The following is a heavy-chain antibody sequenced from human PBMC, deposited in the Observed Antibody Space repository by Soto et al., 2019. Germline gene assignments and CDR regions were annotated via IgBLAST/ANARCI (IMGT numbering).Heavy chain of an antibody. V-gene: IGHV1-46*01. CDR3: ARDSSGRNNWFDP. J-gene: IGHJ5*02. CDR2: INPSGGST. D-gene: IGHD3-22*01. Sequence: GASVKVSCKASGYPFTSCYMHCVRQAPGQGLEWMGIINPSGGSTSYAQKFQGRVTMTRDTSTSTVYMELSSLRSEDTAVYYCARDSSGRNNWFDPWGQGTLVTSPQ. CDR1: GYPFTSCY.